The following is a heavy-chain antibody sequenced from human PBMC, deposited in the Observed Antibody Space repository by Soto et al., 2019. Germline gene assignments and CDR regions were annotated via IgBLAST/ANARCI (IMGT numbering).Heavy chain of an antibody. CDR3: ARGYYDILTGLGYGMDV. CDR2: IIPILGIA. CDR1: GGTFSSYT. J-gene: IGHJ6*02. D-gene: IGHD3-9*01. V-gene: IGHV1-69*02. Sequence: VQLVQSGAEVKKPGSSVKVSCKASGGTFSSYTISWVRQAPGQGLEWMGRIIPILGIANYAQKFQGRVTITADKSTSTAYMELSSLRSEDTAVYYCARGYYDILTGLGYGMDVWGQGTTVTVSS.